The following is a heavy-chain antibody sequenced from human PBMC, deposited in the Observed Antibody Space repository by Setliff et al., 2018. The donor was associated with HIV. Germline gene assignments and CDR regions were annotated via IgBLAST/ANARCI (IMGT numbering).Heavy chain of an antibody. CDR1: GGSISSGSYY. D-gene: IGHD3-22*01. V-gene: IGHV4-39*01. CDR3: ARQAIFGYYDSSGYLDY. J-gene: IGHJ4*02. Sequence: SATLSLTCTVSGGSISSGSYYWGWIRQPPGKGLEWIGSIYYSGSTYYNPSLQSRVTISVDTPKNLFSLRLSSVTASDTAVYYCARQAIFGYYDSSGYLDYWGQGTLVTVS. CDR2: IYYSGST.